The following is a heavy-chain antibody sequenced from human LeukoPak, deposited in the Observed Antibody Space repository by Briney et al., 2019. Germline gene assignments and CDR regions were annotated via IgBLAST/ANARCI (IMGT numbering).Heavy chain of an antibody. Sequence: SDTLSLTCAVSGYSISSSNWWGWIRQPPGKGLEWIGYIYYSGSTYYNPSLKSRVTMSVDTSKNQFSLKLSSVTAVDTAVYYCARTEWNGDYDLWSGGGPWFDPWGQGTLVTVSS. CDR2: IYYSGST. V-gene: IGHV4-28*01. CDR3: ARTEWNGDYDLWSGGGPWFDP. D-gene: IGHD3-3*01. J-gene: IGHJ5*02. CDR1: GYSISSSNW.